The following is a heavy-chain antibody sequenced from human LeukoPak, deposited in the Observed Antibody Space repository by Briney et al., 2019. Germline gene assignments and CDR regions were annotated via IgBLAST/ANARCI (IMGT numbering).Heavy chain of an antibody. V-gene: IGHV3-7*01. CDR1: GFTFSSYW. CDR2: IKQDGSEK. CDR3: AREVQLLWYYYYMDV. D-gene: IGHD2-2*01. J-gene: IGHJ6*03. Sequence: PGGSLRLSYAASGFTFSSYWMSWVRQAPGKGLEWVANIKQDGSEKYYVDSVKGRFTISRDNAKNSLYLQMNSLRAEDTAVYYCAREVQLLWYYYYMDVWGKGTTVTVSS.